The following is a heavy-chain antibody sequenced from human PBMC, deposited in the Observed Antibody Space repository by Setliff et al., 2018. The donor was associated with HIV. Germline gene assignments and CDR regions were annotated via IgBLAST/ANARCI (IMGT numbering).Heavy chain of an antibody. CDR3: ARDPRTYYYDSSAYYEAGWGY. J-gene: IGHJ4*02. CDR1: GYTFTGYY. CDR2: VSPYNGHT. D-gene: IGHD3-22*01. Sequence: ASVKVSCKAFGYTFTGYYIHWVRQAPGQGLEWMGWVSPYNGHTKYAQRFQGRVTMTTDTSTSTAYMELRSLGSDDTAVYYCARDPRTYYYDSSAYYEAGWGYWGQGTLVTVSS. V-gene: IGHV1-18*04.